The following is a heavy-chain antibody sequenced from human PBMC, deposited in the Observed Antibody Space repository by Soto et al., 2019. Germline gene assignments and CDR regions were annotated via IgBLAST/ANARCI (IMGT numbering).Heavy chain of an antibody. V-gene: IGHV1-2*04. CDR3: ARVKVGWRSSLEY. CDR1: GYTFTGYY. J-gene: IGHJ4*02. CDR2: INPNSGVT. Sequence: ASVKVSFNASGYTFTGYYMHCLRQAPGQGLDWMGWINPNSGVTNYAQKFQGLVTMTRDTSIGTAYMELSRLRSDDTAVYYCARVKVGWRSSLEYWGKGTLVTVSS. D-gene: IGHD6-13*01.